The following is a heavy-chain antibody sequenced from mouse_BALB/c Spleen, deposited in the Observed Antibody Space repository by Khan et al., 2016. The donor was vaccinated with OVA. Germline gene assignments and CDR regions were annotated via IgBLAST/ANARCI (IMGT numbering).Heavy chain of an antibody. V-gene: IGHV3-2*02. CDR1: GYSITSEYT. Sequence: EVQLQQSGPDLVKPSQSLSLTCTVTGYSITSEYTWNWIRQFPGNKLEWMGFISYSGNTRYNPSLKSRISITRDTSKNQFFLQLNSVTSEDTATSYCARKDYYDYDPFPYWGQGTLVTVSA. CDR3: ARKDYYDYDPFPY. CDR2: ISYSGNT. D-gene: IGHD2-4*01. J-gene: IGHJ3*01.